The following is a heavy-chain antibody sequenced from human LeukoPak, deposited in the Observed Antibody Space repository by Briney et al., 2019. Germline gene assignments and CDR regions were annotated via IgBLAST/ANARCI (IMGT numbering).Heavy chain of an antibody. Sequence: PGGSLRLSCAASGFTFSSYAMSWVRLAPGKGLEWVSAISGSGGSTYYADPVKGRFTISRDTSKNTLYLQMNSLRAEDTAVYYCAKSSTYSSGAHAYDIWGQGTLVTVSS. CDR2: ISGSGGST. CDR3: AKSSTYSSGAHAYDI. V-gene: IGHV3-23*01. J-gene: IGHJ3*02. D-gene: IGHD6-19*01. CDR1: GFTFSSYA.